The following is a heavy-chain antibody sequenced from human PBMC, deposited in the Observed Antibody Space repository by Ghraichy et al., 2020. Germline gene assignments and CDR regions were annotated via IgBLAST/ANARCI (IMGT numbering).Heavy chain of an antibody. CDR2: IRYHGNDK. CDR3: ARNDYHLDS. V-gene: IGHV3-30*02. Sequence: GGSLRLSCAASGFTFSNFGLHWVRQAPGKGPEWVAFIRYHGNDKYYADSVKGRFTISRDNSKDTLYLQMTSLRIEDTAMYYCARNDYHLDSCGQGTLVTVSS. J-gene: IGHJ4*02. D-gene: IGHD4-11*01. CDR1: GFTFSNFG.